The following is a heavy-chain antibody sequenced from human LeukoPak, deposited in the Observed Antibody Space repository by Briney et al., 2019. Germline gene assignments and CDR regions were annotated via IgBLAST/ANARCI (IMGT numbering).Heavy chain of an antibody. CDR1: DYTFANFG. J-gene: IGHJ4*02. CDR2: INTYNGDT. Sequence: ASVKVSCKASDYTFANFGFSWVRHAPGQGHEWVGWINTYNGDTYYAQILPGRVTLTTDTSTNTPYMELRRLRSDDTAVYYCARDTGTGDRPNDYWGQGTLVTVSS. D-gene: IGHD7-27*01. CDR3: ARDTGTGDRPNDY. V-gene: IGHV1-18*01.